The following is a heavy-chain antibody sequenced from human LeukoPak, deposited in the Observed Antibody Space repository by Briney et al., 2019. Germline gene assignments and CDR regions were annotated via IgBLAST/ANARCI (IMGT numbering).Heavy chain of an antibody. Sequence: PGGSLRLSCAASGFTFSTYWMHWVRQAPGKGLVWVSRVNGDGSSTNYADSVKGRFTISRDNSKNTLYLQMNSLRAEDTAVYYCAEDRVILSGVQLWFDAFDIWGQGTMVTVSS. D-gene: IGHD5-18*01. CDR1: GFTFSTYW. J-gene: IGHJ3*02. V-gene: IGHV3-74*01. CDR3: AEDRVILSGVQLWFDAFDI. CDR2: VNGDGSST.